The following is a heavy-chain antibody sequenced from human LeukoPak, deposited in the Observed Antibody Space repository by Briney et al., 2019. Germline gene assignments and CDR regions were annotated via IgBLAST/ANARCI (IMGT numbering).Heavy chain of an antibody. J-gene: IGHJ4*02. D-gene: IGHD3-22*01. CDR3: AKVRGSSGYSYYFDY. CDR2: LSGSGGST. V-gene: IGHV3-23*01. CDR1: GFTFSSYA. Sequence: GGPLRLSCAASGFTFSSYAMTWVRQAPGKGLEWVSTLSGSGGSTYYADSVKGRFTISRDNSKNTLYLHMSSLRAEDTAVYYCAKVRGSSGYSYYFDYWGQGTLVTVSS.